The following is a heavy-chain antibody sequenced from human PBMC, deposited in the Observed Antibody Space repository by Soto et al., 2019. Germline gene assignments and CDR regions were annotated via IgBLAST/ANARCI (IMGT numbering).Heavy chain of an antibody. Sequence: QVQLVQSGYEVKMPGSSVKVSGKTSGGTFSRHAINWGRQAPGQGLEWMGGIIPMFGTTNYAQKFKGRVTISADESTSTAYMELSSLTSEDAAVYYCARAAIHGSSWYFWFDPCGQGTLVTVSS. CDR3: ARAAIHGSSWYFWFDP. D-gene: IGHD6-13*01. CDR1: GGTFSRHA. CDR2: IIPMFGTT. V-gene: IGHV1-69*01. J-gene: IGHJ5*02.